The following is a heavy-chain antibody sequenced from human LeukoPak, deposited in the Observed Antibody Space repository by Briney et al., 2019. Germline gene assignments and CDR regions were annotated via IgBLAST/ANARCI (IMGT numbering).Heavy chain of an antibody. CDR1: GFTFDDYA. V-gene: IGHV3-9*03. J-gene: IGHJ4*02. Sequence: PGGSLRLSCAASGFTFDDYAMHWVRQAPGKGLEWVSGISWNSGSIGYADSVKGRFTISRDNAKNSLYLQVNSLRAEDMALYYCAKDVSPSGSYSYFDYWGQGTLVTVSS. CDR2: ISWNSGSI. CDR3: AKDVSPSGSYSYFDY. D-gene: IGHD1-26*01.